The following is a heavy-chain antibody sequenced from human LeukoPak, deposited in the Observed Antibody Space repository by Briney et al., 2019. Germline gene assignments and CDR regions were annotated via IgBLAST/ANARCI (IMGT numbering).Heavy chain of an antibody. V-gene: IGHV3-23*01. CDR2: ISGSGGST. J-gene: IGHJ4*02. Sequence: PGGSLRLSCAASGFTFSSYAMSWVRQAPGKGLEWVSAISGSGGSTYYADSVKGRFTISRDNSKNTPYLQMNSLRAEDTAVYYCAKASGGYSYGFPIDYWGQGTLVTVSA. CDR3: AKASGGYSYGFPIDY. CDR1: GFTFSSYA. D-gene: IGHD5-18*01.